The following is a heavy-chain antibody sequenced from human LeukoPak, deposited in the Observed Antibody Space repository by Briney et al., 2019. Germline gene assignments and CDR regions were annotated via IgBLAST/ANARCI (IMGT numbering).Heavy chain of an antibody. CDR3: ANGPSSTSRY. J-gene: IGHJ4*02. Sequence: GGSLRLSCAASGFTFSSYEMNWVRQAPGKGREGVSYISSSGSTIYYADSVKGRFTISRDNAKNSLYLQMNSLRAEDAAVYYCANGPSSTSRYWGQGTLVTVSS. CDR1: GFTFSSYE. CDR2: ISSSGSTI. D-gene: IGHD2-2*01. V-gene: IGHV3-48*03.